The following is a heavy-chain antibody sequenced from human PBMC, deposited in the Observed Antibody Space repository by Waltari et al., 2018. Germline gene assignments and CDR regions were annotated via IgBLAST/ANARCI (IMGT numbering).Heavy chain of an antibody. Sequence: QVQLVESGGGVVQPGRSLRLSCAASGFTFSSYGMHWVRQAPGKGLELVAVISYDGSNKYYADSVKGRFTISRDNSKNTLYLQMNSLRAEDTAVYYCAKDLSSGWENFQHWGQGTLVTVSS. CDR1: GFTFSSYG. CDR3: AKDLSSGWENFQH. V-gene: IGHV3-30*18. J-gene: IGHJ1*01. D-gene: IGHD6-19*01. CDR2: ISYDGSNK.